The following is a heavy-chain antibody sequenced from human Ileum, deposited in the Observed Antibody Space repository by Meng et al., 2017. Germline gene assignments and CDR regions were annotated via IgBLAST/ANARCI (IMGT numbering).Heavy chain of an antibody. V-gene: IGHV3-33*01. CDR3: VRDKGTYYIDT. D-gene: IGHD1-26*01. Sequence: GESLKISCAASGLIFSRSGMHWVRQAPGKGLEGVAFIWSDGSEQYYADSVKGRFTVSRDNSKNTMYLQMHNLRDEDTAVYYCVRDKGTYYIDTWGQGTLVTVSS. J-gene: IGHJ5*02. CDR1: GLIFSRSG. CDR2: IWSDGSEQ.